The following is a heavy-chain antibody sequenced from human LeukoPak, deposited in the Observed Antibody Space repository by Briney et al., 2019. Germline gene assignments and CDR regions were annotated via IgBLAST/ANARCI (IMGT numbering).Heavy chain of an antibody. CDR3: VRDGVLSGDDLLAY. Sequence: PGGSLRLSCAASGFTFSNYWMTWVRQAPGKGLEWVAHINQDGSKEYYMDSVKARFTISRDNAKNSLSLQMNSLRAEDTAVYYCVRDGVLSGDDLLAYWGQGTLVTVYS. V-gene: IGHV3-7*01. J-gene: IGHJ4*02. D-gene: IGHD5-12*01. CDR1: GFTFSNYW. CDR2: INQDGSKE.